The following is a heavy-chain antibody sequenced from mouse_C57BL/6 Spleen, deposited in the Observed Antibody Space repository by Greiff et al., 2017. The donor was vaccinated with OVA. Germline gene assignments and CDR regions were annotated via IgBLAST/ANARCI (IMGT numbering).Heavy chain of an antibody. Sequence: QLKQSGAELVRPGASVKLSCTASGFNIKDDYMHWVKQRPEQGLEWIGWIDPENGDTEYASKFQGKATITADTSSNTAYLQLSSLTSEDTAVYYCTTSTTVVARGAMDYWGQGTSVTVSS. CDR1: GFNIKDDY. CDR2: IDPENGDT. V-gene: IGHV14-4*01. J-gene: IGHJ4*01. CDR3: TTSTTVVARGAMDY. D-gene: IGHD1-1*01.